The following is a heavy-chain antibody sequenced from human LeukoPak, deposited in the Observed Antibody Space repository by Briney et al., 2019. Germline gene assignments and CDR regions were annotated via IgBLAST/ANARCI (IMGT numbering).Heavy chain of an antibody. CDR3: ASGGHHYDSSGFHWFGP. J-gene: IGHJ5*02. CDR1: GGSISRHY. CDR2: ISESGST. Sequence: SETLSLTCTVSGGSISRHYWNLIRQPPGKGLEWIGYISESGSTNYNPSLKSRVSMSVDLSKNQFSLKVNSVTAADTAVYYCASGGHHYDSSGFHWFGPWGQGAPVTVSS. V-gene: IGHV4-4*08. D-gene: IGHD3-22*01.